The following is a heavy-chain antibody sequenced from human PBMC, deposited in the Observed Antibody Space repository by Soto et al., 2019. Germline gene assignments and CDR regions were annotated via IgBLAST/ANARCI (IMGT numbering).Heavy chain of an antibody. CDR2: ISSSSSYI. CDR3: ASLSSSISDLDY. D-gene: IGHD6-6*01. V-gene: IGHV3-21*01. J-gene: IGHJ4*02. CDR1: GFTFSSYS. Sequence: GSLRLSCAASGFTFSSYSMNWVRQAPGKGLEWVSSISSSSSYIYYADSVKGRFTISRGNAKNSLYLQMNSLRAEDTAVYYCASLSSSISDLDYWGQGTLVTVSS.